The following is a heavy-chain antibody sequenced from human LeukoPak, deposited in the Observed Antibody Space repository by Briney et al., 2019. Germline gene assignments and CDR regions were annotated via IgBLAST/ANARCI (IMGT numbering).Heavy chain of an antibody. CDR3: AKDKSSCSSTSCYGPGDYYYYMDV. D-gene: IGHD2-2*01. CDR1: GFTFSDYY. Sequence: PGGSLRLSCAASGFTFSDYYMSWIRQAPGKGLEWVSYISSSGSTIYYADSVKGRFTISRDNAKNSLYLQMNSLRAEDTAVYYCAKDKSSCSSTSCYGPGDYYYYMDVWGKGTTVTVSS. CDR2: ISSSGSTI. V-gene: IGHV3-11*04. J-gene: IGHJ6*03.